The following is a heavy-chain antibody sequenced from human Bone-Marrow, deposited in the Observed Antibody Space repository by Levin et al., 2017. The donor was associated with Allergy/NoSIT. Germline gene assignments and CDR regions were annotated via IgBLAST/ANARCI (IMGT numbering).Heavy chain of an antibody. Sequence: SETLSLTCTVSGVSISSFYWAWIRQPPGKGLEWIGYLFFNGNTESNPSLKSRVNLSMDTSKNQFSLKLTSVTAADTAVYYCAKVYYHDSDGNAGGGSDWYFDLWGRGTPVTVSS. D-gene: IGHD3-16*01. J-gene: IGHJ2*01. CDR2: LFFNGNT. CDR3: AKVYYHDSDGNAGGGSDWYFDL. V-gene: IGHV4-59*01. CDR1: GVSISSFY.